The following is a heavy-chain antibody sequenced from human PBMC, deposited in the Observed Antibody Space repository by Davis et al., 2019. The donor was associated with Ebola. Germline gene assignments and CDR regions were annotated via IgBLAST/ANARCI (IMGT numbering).Heavy chain of an antibody. Sequence: GGSLRLSCAASGFTFSSYAMSWVRQAPGKGLEWVSAISGSGGSTYYADSVKGRFTISRDTLYLQMNSLRAEDTAVYYCASGRLKLYGMDVWGQGTTVTVSS. J-gene: IGHJ6*02. CDR2: ISGSGGST. D-gene: IGHD1-26*01. V-gene: IGHV3-23*01. CDR3: ASGRLKLYGMDV. CDR1: GFTFSSYA.